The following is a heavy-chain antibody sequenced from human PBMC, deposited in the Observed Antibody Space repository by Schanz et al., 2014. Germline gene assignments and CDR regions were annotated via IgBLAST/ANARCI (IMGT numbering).Heavy chain of an antibody. Sequence: VHLVESGGGLVKRGGSLRLSCAASGFTFSDHYMDWVRQALGKGLEWVAVISYDGSNKYYADSVKGRFTISRDNAKNSLYLQMNSLRAEDTAVYYCAREQIMAAAGLVDYWGHGTLVTVSS. D-gene: IGHD6-13*01. CDR2: ISYDGSNK. V-gene: IGHV3-30-3*01. CDR1: GFTFSDHY. CDR3: AREQIMAAAGLVDY. J-gene: IGHJ4*01.